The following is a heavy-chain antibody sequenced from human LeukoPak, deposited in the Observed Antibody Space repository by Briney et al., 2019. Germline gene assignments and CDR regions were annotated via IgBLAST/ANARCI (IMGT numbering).Heavy chain of an antibody. CDR2: IYYSGST. V-gene: IGHV4-61*01. J-gene: IGHJ4*02. CDR1: GGSISTGKYY. CDR3: ARGYYFDY. Sequence: SETLSLTCTVSGGSISTGKYYWSWIRQPPGKGLEWIGYIYYSGSTNYNPSLKSRVTISVGTSKNQFSLKLSSVTAADTAVYYCARGYYFDYWGQGTLVTVSS.